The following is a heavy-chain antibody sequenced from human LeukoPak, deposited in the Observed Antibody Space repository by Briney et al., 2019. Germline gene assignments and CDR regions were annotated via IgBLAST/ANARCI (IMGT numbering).Heavy chain of an antibody. CDR1: GYTFTGYY. V-gene: IGHV1-2*02. Sequence: ASVKVSCKASGYTFTGYYMHWVRQAPGQGLEWRGWINPNSGGTNYAQKFQGRVTMTRDTSISTAYMELSRLRSDDTAVYYCARDRSFHNYFDYWGQGTLVTVSS. CDR2: INPNSGGT. CDR3: ARDRSFHNYFDY. J-gene: IGHJ4*02.